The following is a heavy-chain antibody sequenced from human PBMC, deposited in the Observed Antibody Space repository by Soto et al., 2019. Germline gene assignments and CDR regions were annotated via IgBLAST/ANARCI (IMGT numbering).Heavy chain of an antibody. CDR2: IIPIFGTA. Sequence: ASVKVSFKASGGTFSSYAISWVRQAPGQGLEWMGGIIPIFGTANYAQKFQGRVTITADESTSTAYMELSSLRSEDTAVYFCARDGYRYGYTFSHLSSWGQGTTVPVSS. V-gene: IGHV1-69*13. CDR1: GGTFSSYA. D-gene: IGHD5-18*01. J-gene: IGHJ6*02. CDR3: ARDGYRYGYTFSHLSS.